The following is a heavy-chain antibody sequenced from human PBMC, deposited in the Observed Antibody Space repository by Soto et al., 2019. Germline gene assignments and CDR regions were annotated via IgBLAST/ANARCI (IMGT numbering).Heavy chain of an antibody. J-gene: IGHJ4*02. CDR2: IWYDGSNK. V-gene: IGHV3-33*01. D-gene: IGHD4-17*01. CDR1: GFTFSSYG. Sequence: GGSLRLSCAASGFTFSSYGMHWVRQAPGKGLEWVAVIWYDGSNKYYADSVKGRFSISRDNSKNTLYLQMNSLRAEDTAVYYCARERTTVTTAYFDYWGQGTLVTVSS. CDR3: ARERTTVTTAYFDY.